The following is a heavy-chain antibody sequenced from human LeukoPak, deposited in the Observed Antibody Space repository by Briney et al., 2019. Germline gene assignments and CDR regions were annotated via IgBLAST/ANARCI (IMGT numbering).Heavy chain of an antibody. J-gene: IGHJ4*02. CDR1: GLTFTTYA. V-gene: IGHV3-23*01. D-gene: IGHD6-6*01. CDR2: ISGSSGGSI. Sequence: PGGSLRLSCKASGLTFTTYAMRWVRQAPSKGLEWVATISGSSGGSIYYADSVMGRFTISRDNSKNTLYLQMNSLRAADTAVYYCARDKGTSYLSSFDYWGQGTLVTVSS. CDR3: ARDKGTSYLSSFDY.